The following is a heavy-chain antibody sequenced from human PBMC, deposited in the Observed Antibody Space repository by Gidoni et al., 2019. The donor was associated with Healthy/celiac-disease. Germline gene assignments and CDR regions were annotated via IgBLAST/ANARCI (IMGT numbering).Heavy chain of an antibody. CDR3: ARGLRPEQWLGNFDY. CDR1: GFTFSSYG. D-gene: IGHD6-19*01. J-gene: IGHJ4*02. Sequence: QVQLVESGGGVVQPGRSLRLSCAPSGFTFSSYGMPWVRQAPGKGLEWGAVIWYDGSNKYYADSVKGRFTISRDNSKNTLYLQMNSLRAEDTAVYYCARGLRPEQWLGNFDYWGQGTLVTVSS. V-gene: IGHV3-33*01. CDR2: IWYDGSNK.